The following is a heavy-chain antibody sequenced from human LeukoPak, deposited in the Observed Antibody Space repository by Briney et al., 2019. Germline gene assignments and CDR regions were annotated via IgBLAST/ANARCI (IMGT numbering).Heavy chain of an antibody. Sequence: GGSLRLSCAASGFTFSDYVMSWVRQAPGKGLEWVSYINHDAKFIYYADSVKGRFTISRDNARNSLYLQMNSLRAEDTAVYYCARDEIGYQLLLRYYFDYWGQGTLVTVSS. D-gene: IGHD2-2*01. CDR3: ARDEIGYQLLLRYYFDY. CDR1: GFTFSDYV. J-gene: IGHJ4*02. V-gene: IGHV3-48*01. CDR2: INHDAKFI.